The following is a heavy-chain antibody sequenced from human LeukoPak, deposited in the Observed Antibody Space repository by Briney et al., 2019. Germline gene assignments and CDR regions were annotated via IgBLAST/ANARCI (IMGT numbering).Heavy chain of an antibody. CDR2: IKQDGSEK. J-gene: IGHJ5*02. V-gene: IGHV3-7*01. D-gene: IGHD4-17*01. Sequence: GGSLRLSCAASGFTFSDAWMNWVRQAPGKGLEWVANIKQDGSEKYYVDSVKGRFTISRDNAKNSLYLQMNSLRAEDTAVYYCARDFGDYGDPGWFDPWGQGTLVTVSS. CDR3: ARDFGDYGDPGWFDP. CDR1: GFTFSDAW.